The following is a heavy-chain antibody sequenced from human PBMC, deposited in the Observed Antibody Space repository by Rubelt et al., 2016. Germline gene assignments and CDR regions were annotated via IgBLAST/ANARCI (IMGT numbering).Heavy chain of an antibody. V-gene: IGHV4-59*01. J-gene: IGHJ4*02. CDR2: IYYSGST. Sequence: QVQLQESGPGLVKPSETLSLTCTVSGGSISSYYWSWIRQPPGKGLEWIGYIYYSGSTNYNPSLKSRVTLSVDTSKNQFSLKLSAGTAADTAVYYCARVGRRTGYVDYWGQGTLVTVSS. CDR3: ARVGRRTGYVDY. CDR1: GGSISSYY. D-gene: IGHD1-1*01.